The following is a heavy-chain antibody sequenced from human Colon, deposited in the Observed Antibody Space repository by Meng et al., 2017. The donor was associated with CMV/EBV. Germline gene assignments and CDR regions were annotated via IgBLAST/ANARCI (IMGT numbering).Heavy chain of an antibody. J-gene: IGHJ6*02. CDR2: VHPNSGGT. CDR1: GGTFSSYT. CDR3: ARDMRGCDTASCYTGGEYGIDV. Sequence: ASVKVSCKASGGTFSSYTISWVRQAPGRGLEWMGWVHPNSGGTNYAQKFKGRVTMTRATSISTVYMEVSRLTSDDTAVYYCARDMRGCDTASCYTGGEYGIDVWGQGTTVTV. D-gene: IGHD2-2*02. V-gene: IGHV1-2*02.